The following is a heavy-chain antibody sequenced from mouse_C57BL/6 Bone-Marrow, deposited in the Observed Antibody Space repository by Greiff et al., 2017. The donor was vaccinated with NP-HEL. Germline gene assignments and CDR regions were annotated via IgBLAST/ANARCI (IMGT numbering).Heavy chain of an antibody. CDR2: ISYDGSN. Sequence: EVKVEESGPGLVKPSQSLSLTCSVTGYSFTSGYYWSWIRQLPGNQLEWMGYISYDGSNNYNPSLTNRISITRDTSKNQFFLKLKTVTTEDTATDYCERGTTVVEYAMDYWGQGTSVTVSS. J-gene: IGHJ4*01. CDR3: ERGTTVVEYAMDY. V-gene: IGHV3-6*01. CDR1: GYSFTSGYY. D-gene: IGHD1-1*01.